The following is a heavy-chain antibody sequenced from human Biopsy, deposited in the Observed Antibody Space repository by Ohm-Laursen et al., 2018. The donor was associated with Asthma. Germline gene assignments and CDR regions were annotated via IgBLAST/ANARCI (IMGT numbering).Heavy chain of an antibody. CDR2: TTFDGGTQ. J-gene: IGHJ4*02. V-gene: IGHV3-30*18. CDR3: AKATLGDIGKDY. Sequence: SLRLSCAASGFSGLTFRDFGMHWVRQAPGKGLEWVAATTFDGGTQYYTDSVKGRFTISRDNAKNSLYLQMNSLRVEDTALYYCAKATLGDIGKDYWGQGTLVTVSS. D-gene: IGHD2-21*01. CDR1: GFSGLTFRDFG.